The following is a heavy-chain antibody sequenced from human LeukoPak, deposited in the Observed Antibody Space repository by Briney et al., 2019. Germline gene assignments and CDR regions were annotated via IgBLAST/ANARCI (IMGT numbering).Heavy chain of an antibody. CDR2: INHSGST. Sequence: SETLSLTCAVYGGSFSGYYWSWIRQPPGKGLECIGEINHSGSTNYNPSLKSRVTISVATSKNQFSLKPSSVTAADTAVYYCARPVSGSSGWYYNYWGQGTLVTVSS. D-gene: IGHD6-19*01. CDR1: GGSFSGYY. CDR3: ARPVSGSSGWYYNY. V-gene: IGHV4-34*01. J-gene: IGHJ4*02.